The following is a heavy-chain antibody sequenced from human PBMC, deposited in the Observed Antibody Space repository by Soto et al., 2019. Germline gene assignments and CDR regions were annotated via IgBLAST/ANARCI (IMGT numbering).Heavy chain of an antibody. D-gene: IGHD3-3*01. CDR2: ISVHNGYT. V-gene: IGHV1-18*01. CDR3: ASRITIFGVGYGMDV. CDR1: GYTFRSHG. Sequence: QVQLVQSGAEVRKPGASVKVSCKASGYTFRSHGITWVRQAPGQGLEWMGWISVHNGYTDYAEKFQGTVTMTADTSASTALMELRILISDDTVLYYCASRITIFGVGYGMDVWCQGTTVTGSS. J-gene: IGHJ6*02.